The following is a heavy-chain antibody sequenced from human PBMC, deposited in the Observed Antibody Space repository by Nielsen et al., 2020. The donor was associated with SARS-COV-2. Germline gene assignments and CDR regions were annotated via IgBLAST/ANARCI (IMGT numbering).Heavy chain of an antibody. Sequence: ASVKVSCKASGYTFTSYGINWVRQATGQGLEWMGWMNPNSGNTGYAQKFQGRVTMTRNTSISTAYMELSSLRSEDTAVYYCARGGSGGGGTPPYAFDIWGQGTMVTVSS. V-gene: IGHV1-8*02. CDR2: MNPNSGNT. CDR3: ARGGSGGGGTPPYAFDI. CDR1: GYTFTSYG. D-gene: IGHD2-15*01. J-gene: IGHJ3*02.